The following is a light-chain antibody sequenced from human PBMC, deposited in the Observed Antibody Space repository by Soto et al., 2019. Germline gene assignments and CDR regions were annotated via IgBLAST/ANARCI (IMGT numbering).Light chain of an antibody. V-gene: IGLV2-18*02. CDR3: SSYTTSNTDV. Sequence: QSALTQPPSVSGSPGQSVAISCTGTSSDVGSYNRVSWYQQPPGTAPKLMIFDVSNRPSGVPDRFSGSKSGNTASLTISGLQAEDEAYYYCSSYTTSNTDVFGTGTKLTVL. CDR2: DVS. CDR1: SSDVGSYNR. J-gene: IGLJ1*01.